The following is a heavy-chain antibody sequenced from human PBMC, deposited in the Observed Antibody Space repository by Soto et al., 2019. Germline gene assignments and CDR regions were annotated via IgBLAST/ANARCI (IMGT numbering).Heavy chain of an antibody. V-gene: IGHV4-59*01. CDR1: GGSISSYY. Sequence: SETLSLTCTVSGGSISSYYWSWIRQPPGKGLEWIGYIYYSGSTNYNPSLKSRVTISVDTSKNQFSLKLSSVTAADTAVYYCAAYYGSGSYPLPFDYWGQGTLVTVSS. D-gene: IGHD3-10*01. J-gene: IGHJ4*02. CDR2: IYYSGST. CDR3: AAYYGSGSYPLPFDY.